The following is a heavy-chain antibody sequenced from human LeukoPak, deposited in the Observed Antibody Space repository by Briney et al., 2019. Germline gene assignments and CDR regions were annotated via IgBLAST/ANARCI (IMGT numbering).Heavy chain of an antibody. D-gene: IGHD3-22*01. Sequence: PSETLSLTCTVSGGSISSGDYYWSWIRQPPGKGLEWIGYIYYSGSTYYNPSLKSRVTISVDTSKNQFSLKLSSVTAADTAVYYCARAGTYYYDSSGFLWGQGSLVTVSS. CDR2: IYYSGST. CDR3: ARAGTYYYDSSGFL. V-gene: IGHV4-30-4*02. CDR1: GGSISSGDYY. J-gene: IGHJ4*02.